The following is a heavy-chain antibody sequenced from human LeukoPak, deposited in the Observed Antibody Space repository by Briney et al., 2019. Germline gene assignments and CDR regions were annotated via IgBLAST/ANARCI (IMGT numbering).Heavy chain of an antibody. CDR1: GGSISSGDYY. V-gene: IGHV4-30-4*08. CDR3: ARNLYGSGSYYYYYYMDV. D-gene: IGHD3-10*01. Sequence: SQTLSLTCTVSGGSISSGDYYWSWIRQPPGKGLEWIGYIYYSGSTYYNPSLKSRVTISVDTSKNQFSLKLSSVTAADTAVYYCARNLYGSGSYYYYYYMDVWGKGTTVTVSS. CDR2: IYYSGST. J-gene: IGHJ6*03.